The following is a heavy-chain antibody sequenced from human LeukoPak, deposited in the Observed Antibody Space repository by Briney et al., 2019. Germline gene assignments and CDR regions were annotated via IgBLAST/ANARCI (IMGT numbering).Heavy chain of an antibody. Sequence: GGSLRLSRAASGFTFSSYNMNWVRQAPGKGLEWISYISSSSSTIYYADSVKGRFTISRDNAKNSLYLQMDSLRAEDTAVYCCARVSTYQYFQHWGQGTLVTVSS. CDR3: ARVSTYQYFQH. CDR2: ISSSSSTI. D-gene: IGHD5/OR15-5a*01. V-gene: IGHV3-48*01. J-gene: IGHJ1*01. CDR1: GFTFSSYN.